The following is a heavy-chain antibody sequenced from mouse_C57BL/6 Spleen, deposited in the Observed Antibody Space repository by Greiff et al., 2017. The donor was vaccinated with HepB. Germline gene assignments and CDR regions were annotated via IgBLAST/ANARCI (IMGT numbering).Heavy chain of an antibody. CDR3: AGSSYDYAMDY. J-gene: IGHJ4*01. CDR2: INPNYGTT. V-gene: IGHV1-39*01. CDR1: GFSFTDYN. D-gene: IGHD1-1*01. Sequence: EVQLQQSGPELVKPGASVKISCKASGFSFTDYNMNWVKQRNGKSLEWIGVINPNYGTTSYNQNFKGKATLTIDQSSSTAYMQLNSLTSEDSAIDYGAGSSYDYAMDYWGQGTSVTVSS.